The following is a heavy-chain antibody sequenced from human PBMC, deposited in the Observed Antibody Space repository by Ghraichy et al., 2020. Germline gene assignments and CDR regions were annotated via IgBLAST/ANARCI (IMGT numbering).Heavy chain of an antibody. CDR2: TYCRSKCYS. CDR1: GDTVSSNSAA. CDR3: ARVGASWDTFNI. Sequence: SQTLSLTCAISGDTVSSNSAAWNWIRQSPSRGLEWLGRTYCRSKCYSNYAESVKSRITIDPDTSKNQFSLQLNSVTPEDTAVYYCARVGASWDTFNIWGQGTVVTVSS. V-gene: IGHV6-1*01. D-gene: IGHD2-15*01. J-gene: IGHJ3*02.